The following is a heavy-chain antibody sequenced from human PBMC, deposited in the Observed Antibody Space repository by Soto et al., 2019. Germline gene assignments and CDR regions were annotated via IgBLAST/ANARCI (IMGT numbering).Heavy chain of an antibody. J-gene: IGHJ4*02. CDR1: GFTFNNYW. Sequence: EVQLVESGGGLVQPGGSLRLSCAASGFTFNNYWMHWVRQAPGKGLMWVSHIEGDGFRTTYADSVRDRFTISRDNAKNALYLQMHSLRAEDTAVYFCARDYPGNGIELWGQGTLVTVSS. D-gene: IGHD1-1*01. CDR3: ARDYPGNGIEL. CDR2: IEGDGFRT. V-gene: IGHV3-74*03.